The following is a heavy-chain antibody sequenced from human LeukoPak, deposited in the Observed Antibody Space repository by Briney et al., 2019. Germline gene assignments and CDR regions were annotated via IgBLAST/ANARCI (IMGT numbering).Heavy chain of an antibody. CDR1: GYSISSSNW. Sequence: KPSETLSLTCAVSGYSISSSNWWGWIRQPPGKGLEWIGYIYYSGSTYYNPSLKSRVTMSVDTSKNQFSLKLSSVTAVDTAVYYCARCPMGGELLPFDYWGQGTLVTVFS. J-gene: IGHJ4*02. CDR2: IYYSGST. D-gene: IGHD1-26*01. CDR3: ARCPMGGELLPFDY. V-gene: IGHV4-28*01.